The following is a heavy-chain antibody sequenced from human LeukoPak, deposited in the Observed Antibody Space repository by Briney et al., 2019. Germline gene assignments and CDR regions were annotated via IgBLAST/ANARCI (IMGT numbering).Heavy chain of an antibody. Sequence: ASVKVSCKASGGTFSSYAISWVRQAPGQGLEWMGRIIPILGIANYAQKFQGRVTITADKSTSTAYMELSSLRSEDTAVYYCANTPRGAAAGLDYWGQGTLVTVSS. V-gene: IGHV1-69*04. CDR3: ANTPRGAAAGLDY. J-gene: IGHJ4*02. CDR1: GGTFSSYA. CDR2: IIPILGIA. D-gene: IGHD6-13*01.